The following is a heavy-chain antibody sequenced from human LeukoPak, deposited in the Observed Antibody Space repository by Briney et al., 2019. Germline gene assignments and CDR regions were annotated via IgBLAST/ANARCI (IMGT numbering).Heavy chain of an antibody. J-gene: IGHJ4*02. CDR1: GFSFSDYY. Sequence: PGGSLRLSCAASGFSFSDYYMSWIRQAPGKGLEWLSYISSSGSTMYYAESVKGRFTISRDNAKNSLYLQMNSLRAEDTAVYYCARGPPYCTNGICYTRVWAHRDYWGQGTLVTVSS. CDR2: ISSSGSTM. D-gene: IGHD2-8*01. V-gene: IGHV3-11*04. CDR3: ARGPPYCTNGICYTRVWAHRDY.